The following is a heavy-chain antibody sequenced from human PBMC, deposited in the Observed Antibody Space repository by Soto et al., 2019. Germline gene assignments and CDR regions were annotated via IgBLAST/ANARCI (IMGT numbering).Heavy chain of an antibody. CDR1: GFTVDDYA. J-gene: IGHJ4*02. CDR2: ISANGDNV. V-gene: IGHV3-9*01. Sequence: PGGSLRLSCVASGFTVDDYAMHWVRQAPGKGLEWVSGISANGDNVDYADSVKGRFTISRDDSKNTAYLQMNSLKTEDTAVYYCTALVGAISLFGYWGQGTLVTVS. D-gene: IGHD1-26*01. CDR3: TALVGAISLFGY.